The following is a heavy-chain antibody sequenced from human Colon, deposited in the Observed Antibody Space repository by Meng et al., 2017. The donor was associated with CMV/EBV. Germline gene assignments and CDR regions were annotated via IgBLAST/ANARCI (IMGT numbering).Heavy chain of an antibody. J-gene: IGHJ6*02. D-gene: IGHD4-11*01. V-gene: IGHV3-30-3*01. CDR2: ISYDGSNK. Sequence: GGSLRLSCAVSGFTFRSYGVHWVRQAPGKGLEWVAHISYDGSNKNYADSVKGRFTISRDNSKNTLYLQMNSLRPEDTAVYYCSRDDGMTTVTNSLYYGLDVWGQGTTVTVSS. CDR3: SRDDGMTTVTNSLYYGLDV. CDR1: GFTFRSYG.